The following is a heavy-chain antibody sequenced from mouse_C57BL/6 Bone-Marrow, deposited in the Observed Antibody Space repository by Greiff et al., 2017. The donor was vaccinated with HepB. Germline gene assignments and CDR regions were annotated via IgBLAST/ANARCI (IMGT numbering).Heavy chain of an antibody. V-gene: IGHV5-16*01. D-gene: IGHD2-4*01. J-gene: IGHJ3*01. CDR3: ARDGYDYDGFAY. CDR1: GFTFSDYY. Sequence: EVQLVESEGGLVQPGSSMKLSCTASGFTFSDYYMAWVRQVPEKGLEWVANINYDGSSTYYLDSLKSRFIISRDNAKNILYLQMSSLKSEDTATYYCARDGYDYDGFAYWGQGTLVTVSA. CDR2: INYDGSST.